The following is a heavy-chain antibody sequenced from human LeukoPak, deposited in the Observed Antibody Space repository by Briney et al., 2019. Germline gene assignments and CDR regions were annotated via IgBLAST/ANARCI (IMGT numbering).Heavy chain of an antibody. J-gene: IGHJ4*02. V-gene: IGHV3-23*01. D-gene: IGHD6-13*01. Sequence: GGSLRLSCAASAFTFTNYAMSWVRQSPKKGLEWVSVISASGGSTNYADSVKGRFTISRDNSKNTLYLQMGSLRAEDMAVYYCAREHSSSWIYDYWGQGTLVTVSS. CDR1: AFTFTNYA. CDR3: AREHSSSWIYDY. CDR2: ISASGGST.